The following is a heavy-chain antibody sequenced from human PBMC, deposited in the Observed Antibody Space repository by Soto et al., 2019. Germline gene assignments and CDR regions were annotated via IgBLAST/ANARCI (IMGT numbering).Heavy chain of an antibody. D-gene: IGHD1-20*01. V-gene: IGHV3-23*01. J-gene: IGHJ3*02. CDR1: GFTFSSYA. CDR3: AKDRVNHNSVWDPFDI. Sequence: EVQLLESGGGLVQPGGSLRLSCAASGFTFSSYAVSWVRQAPGKGLEWVSAISGSGDSTYYADSVKGRFTISRDNSKNTLYLQMNSLRAEDTAVYYCAKDRVNHNSVWDPFDIWGQGTMVTVSS. CDR2: ISGSGDST.